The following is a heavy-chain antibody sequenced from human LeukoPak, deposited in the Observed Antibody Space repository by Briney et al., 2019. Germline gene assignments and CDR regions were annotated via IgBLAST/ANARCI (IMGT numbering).Heavy chain of an antibody. CDR1: GFTFSSYA. CDR2: ISGSGTTV. J-gene: IGHJ4*02. V-gene: IGHV3-48*03. Sequence: PGGSLRLSCAASGFTFSSYALNWVRQAPGKGLEWLSYISGSGTTVYCADSVKGRFTISRDNADNSLYLQMNSLRAEDTAVYYCARALPIDYWGQGTLVTVSP. CDR3: ARALPIDY.